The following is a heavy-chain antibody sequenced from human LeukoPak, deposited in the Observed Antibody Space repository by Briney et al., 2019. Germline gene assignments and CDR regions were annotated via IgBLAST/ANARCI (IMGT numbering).Heavy chain of an antibody. D-gene: IGHD2-15*01. CDR1: GFTFSSYA. Sequence: GGSLRLSCAASGFTFSSYAMSWVRQAPGKGLGWVSGISGSGGSTYYADSVKGRFTISRDNSKNTLYLQMNSLRAEDTAVYYCARSRGTLYCSGGSCYFDYYGMDVWGQGTTVTVSS. CDR2: ISGSGGST. V-gene: IGHV3-23*01. CDR3: ARSRGTLYCSGGSCYFDYYGMDV. J-gene: IGHJ6*02.